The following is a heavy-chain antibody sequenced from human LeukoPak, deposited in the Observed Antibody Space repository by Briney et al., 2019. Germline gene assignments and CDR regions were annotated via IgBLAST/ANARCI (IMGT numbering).Heavy chain of an antibody. V-gene: IGHV3-30*01. D-gene: IGHD3-22*01. CDR2: ISYDGSNK. CDR1: GFTFSSYA. Sequence: GRSLRLSCAASGFTFSSYAMHWVRQAPGKGLEWVAVISYDGSNKYYADSVKGRFTISRDNSKNTLYLQMNSLRAEDTAVYYCARGPYYYDSGGTRKIDYWGQGTLVTVSS. J-gene: IGHJ4*02. CDR3: ARGPYYYDSGGTRKIDY.